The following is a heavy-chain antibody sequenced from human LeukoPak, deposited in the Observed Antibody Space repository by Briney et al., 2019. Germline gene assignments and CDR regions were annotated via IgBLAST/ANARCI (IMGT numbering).Heavy chain of an antibody. CDR2: INHSGST. Sequence: SETLSLTCAVYGGSVSGYYWSWIRQPPGKGLEWIGEINHSGSTNYNPSLKSRVTISVDTSKNQFSLKLSSVTAADTAVYYCARRDGSGSYYTGVNWFDPWGQGTLVTVSS. V-gene: IGHV4-34*01. D-gene: IGHD3-10*01. J-gene: IGHJ5*02. CDR1: GGSVSGYY. CDR3: ARRDGSGSYYTGVNWFDP.